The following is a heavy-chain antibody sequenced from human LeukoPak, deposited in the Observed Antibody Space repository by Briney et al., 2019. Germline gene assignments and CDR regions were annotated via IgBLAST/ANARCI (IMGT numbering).Heavy chain of an antibody. D-gene: IGHD3-10*01. J-gene: IGHJ4*02. Sequence: SETLSLTCTVSGGSISSYYWSWIRQPPGKGLEWIGYIYYSGSTNYNPSLKSRVTISVDTSKNQFSLKLSSVTAADTAVYYCAREVVRGVIDYWGQGTLVTVSS. V-gene: IGHV4-59*12. CDR1: GGSISSYY. CDR2: IYYSGST. CDR3: AREVVRGVIDY.